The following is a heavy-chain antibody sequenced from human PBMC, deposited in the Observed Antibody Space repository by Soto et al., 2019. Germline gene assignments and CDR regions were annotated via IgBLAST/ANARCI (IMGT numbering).Heavy chain of an antibody. CDR3: ARDRAPYCSSTSCPYQV. D-gene: IGHD2-2*01. J-gene: IGHJ6*02. Sequence: GGSLRLSCAASGFTFSSYSMNWVRQAPGKGLEWVSSISSSSSYIYYADSVKGRFTISRDNAKNSLYLQMNSLRAEDTAVYYCARDRAPYCSSTSCPYQVWGQGTTVTVSS. CDR1: GFTFSSYS. CDR2: ISSSSSYI. V-gene: IGHV3-21*01.